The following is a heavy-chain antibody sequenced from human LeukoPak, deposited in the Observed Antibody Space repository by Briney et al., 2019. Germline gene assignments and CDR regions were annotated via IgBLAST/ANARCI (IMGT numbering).Heavy chain of an antibody. CDR1: GGSISNYY. V-gene: IGHV4-59*01. Sequence: SETLSLTCTVSGGSISNYYWSWIRQPPGKGLEWIGYIFYTGSTNYNPSLKSRITISLDTSKSHFSLKLSSVTAADTAVYYCAKGIVGVXVWFDPWGQGTLVTVSS. CDR3: AKGIVGVXVWFDP. CDR2: IFYTGST. J-gene: IGHJ5*02. D-gene: IGHD1-26*01.